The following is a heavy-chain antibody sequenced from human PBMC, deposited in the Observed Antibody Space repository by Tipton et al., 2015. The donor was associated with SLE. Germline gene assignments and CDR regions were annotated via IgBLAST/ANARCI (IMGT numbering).Heavy chain of an antibody. CDR3: ARHDTNYGRNWFDP. D-gene: IGHD2-8*01. Sequence: TLSLTCSVSGYSITNTYYWGWIRQTPGKGLEWIGEINHSGSTNYNPSLKSRVTISVDTSKNQFSLKLRSVTAADTAVYYCARHDTNYGRNWFDPWGQGTLVTVSS. V-gene: IGHV4-38-2*01. J-gene: IGHJ5*02. CDR1: GYSITNTYY. CDR2: INHSGST.